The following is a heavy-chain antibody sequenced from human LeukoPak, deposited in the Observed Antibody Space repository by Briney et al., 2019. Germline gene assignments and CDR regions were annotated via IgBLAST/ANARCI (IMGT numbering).Heavy chain of an antibody. V-gene: IGHV4-34*01. D-gene: IGHD1-26*01. CDR3: ARPLGSGSYFDY. CDR2: INHSGST. J-gene: IGHJ4*02. CDR1: GGSFSGYY. Sequence: SETLSLTCAVYGGSFSGYYWSWIRQPPGKGLEWIGEINHSGSTNYNPSLKSRVTISVDTSKNQFSLKLSSVTAADTAVYYYARPLGSGSYFDYWGQGTLVTVSS.